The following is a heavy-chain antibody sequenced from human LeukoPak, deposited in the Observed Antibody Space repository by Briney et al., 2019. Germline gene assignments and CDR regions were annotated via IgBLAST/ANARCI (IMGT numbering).Heavy chain of an antibody. Sequence: ASVKVSCKASGYTFTSYSIHWVRQATGQGLEWMGWMNPNSGNTGYAQKFQGRVTITRNTSISTAYMELSSLRSEDTAVYYCASMVRGWRQAFDIWGQGTMVTVSS. J-gene: IGHJ3*02. CDR2: MNPNSGNT. D-gene: IGHD3-10*01. CDR3: ASMVRGWRQAFDI. V-gene: IGHV1-8*03. CDR1: GYTFTSYS.